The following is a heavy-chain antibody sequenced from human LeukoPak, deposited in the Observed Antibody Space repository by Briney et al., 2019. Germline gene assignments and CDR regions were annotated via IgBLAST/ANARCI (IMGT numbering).Heavy chain of an antibody. CDR1: GGFMNSNY. J-gene: IGHJ5*02. CDR2: IHYNGST. Sequence: SDTLSLICSVSGGFMNSNYWRWLRQSPGRGLEWLGYIHYNGSTNYNPSLQRRVTISVDTSKNQFSLNLRSVTAADTGMYYCARLSGVWGSYNRFDPWGQGALVTVSS. CDR3: ARLSGVWGSYNRFDP. D-gene: IGHD3-16*01. V-gene: IGHV4-59*08.